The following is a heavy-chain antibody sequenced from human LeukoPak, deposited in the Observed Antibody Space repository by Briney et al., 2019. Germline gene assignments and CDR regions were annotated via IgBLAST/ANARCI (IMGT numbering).Heavy chain of an antibody. Sequence: PGGSLRLSCAASGFTFSSYWMNWVRQAPGKGLEWVANIKQDGSEKDYVDSVKGRFTISRDNAKNSLYLQMNGLRAEDTAVYYCARVSSLAVAGFFDYWGQGILVTASS. CDR3: ARVSSLAVAGFFDY. D-gene: IGHD6-19*01. J-gene: IGHJ4*02. CDR2: IKQDGSEK. V-gene: IGHV3-7*01. CDR1: GFTFSSYW.